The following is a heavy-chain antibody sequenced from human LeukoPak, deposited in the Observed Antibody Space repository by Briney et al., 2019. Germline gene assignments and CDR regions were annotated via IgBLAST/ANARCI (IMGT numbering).Heavy chain of an antibody. V-gene: IGHV3-30*04. Sequence: GGSLRLSCTASGVTLSNYAMHWVRRPPGKGLEWVAVISFDGTNKYYGDSVEGRFSVSRDNSKNTLYLQMNSLRPDDTAMYYCATVYGDYVPIAYWGQGALVTVSS. D-gene: IGHD4-17*01. CDR1: GVTLSNYA. CDR2: ISFDGTNK. J-gene: IGHJ4*02. CDR3: ATVYGDYVPIAY.